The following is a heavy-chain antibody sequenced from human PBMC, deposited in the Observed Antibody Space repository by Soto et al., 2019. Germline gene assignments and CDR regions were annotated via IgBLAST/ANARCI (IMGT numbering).Heavy chain of an antibody. CDR3: ARDIDDGLTMIVALDY. CDR2: IWYDGSNK. Sequence: GGSLRLSCAASGFTFSSYGMHWVRQAPGKGLEWVAVIWYDGSNKYYADSVKGRFTISRDNSKNTLYLQMNSLRAEDTAVYYCARDIDDGLTMIVALDYWGQGDLVTVSS. CDR1: GFTFSSYG. D-gene: IGHD3-22*01. J-gene: IGHJ4*02. V-gene: IGHV3-33*01.